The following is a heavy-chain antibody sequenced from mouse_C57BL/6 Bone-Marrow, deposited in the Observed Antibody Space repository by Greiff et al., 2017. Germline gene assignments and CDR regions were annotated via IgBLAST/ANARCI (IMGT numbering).Heavy chain of an antibody. CDR3: ARENITTVVAPSRWYFDV. J-gene: IGHJ1*03. Sequence: QVQLQQSGAELVMPGASVKLSCKASGYTFTSYWMHWVKQRPGQGLEWIGEIDPSDSYTNYNQKFKGKSTLTVDKSSSTAYMQLSSLTSEDSAVYYCARENITTVVAPSRWYFDVWGTGTTVTVSS. CDR2: IDPSDSYT. CDR1: GYTFTSYW. D-gene: IGHD1-1*01. V-gene: IGHV1-69*01.